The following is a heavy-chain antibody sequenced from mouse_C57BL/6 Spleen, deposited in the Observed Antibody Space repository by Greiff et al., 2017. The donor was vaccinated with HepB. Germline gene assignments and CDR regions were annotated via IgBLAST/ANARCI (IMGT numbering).Heavy chain of an antibody. CDR1: GYTFTDYN. D-gene: IGHD2-5*01. Sequence: EVQLQQSGPELVKPGASVKMSCKASGYTFTDYNMHWVKQSHGKSLEWIGYINPNNGGTSYNQKFKGKATLTVNKSSSTAYMELRSLTSEDSAVYYCARDYYSNYAFDYWGQGTTLTVSS. J-gene: IGHJ2*01. CDR3: ARDYYSNYAFDY. CDR2: INPNNGGT. V-gene: IGHV1-22*01.